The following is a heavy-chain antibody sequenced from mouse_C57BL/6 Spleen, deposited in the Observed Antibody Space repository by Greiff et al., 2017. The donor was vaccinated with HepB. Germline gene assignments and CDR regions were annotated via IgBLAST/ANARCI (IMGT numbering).Heavy chain of an antibody. J-gene: IGHJ4*01. Sequence: DVKLVESGGGLVKPGGSLKLSCAASGFTFSDYGMHWVRQAPEKGLEWVAYISSGSSTIYYADTVKGRFTISRDNAKNTLFLQMTSLRSEDTAMYYCARKDFNRYYAMDYWGQGTSVTVSS. V-gene: IGHV5-17*01. CDR2: ISSGSSTI. CDR1: GFTFSDYG. CDR3: ARKDFNRYYAMDY.